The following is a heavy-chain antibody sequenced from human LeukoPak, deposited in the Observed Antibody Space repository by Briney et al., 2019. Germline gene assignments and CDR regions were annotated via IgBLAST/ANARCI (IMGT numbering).Heavy chain of an antibody. CDR3: AKDYYDSSGYIFDY. V-gene: IGHV3-23*01. CDR2: ISGSGGST. J-gene: IGHJ4*02. D-gene: IGHD3-22*01. Sequence: PGGSLRLSCAASGFTFGSYAMSWVRQAPGKGLEWVSAISGSGGSTYYADSVKGRFTISRDNSKNTLYLQMNSLRAEDTAVYYCAKDYYDSSGYIFDYWGQGTLVTVSS. CDR1: GFTFGSYA.